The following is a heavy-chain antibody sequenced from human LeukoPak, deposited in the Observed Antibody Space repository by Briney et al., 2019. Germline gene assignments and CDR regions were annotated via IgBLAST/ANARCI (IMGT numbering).Heavy chain of an antibody. CDR2: ISAYSGNT. CDR3: ARADCSDGSCYPTY. CDR1: GYTFTNYG. D-gene: IGHD2-15*01. V-gene: IGHV1-18*01. J-gene: IGHJ4*02. Sequence: ASVKVSCKASGYTFTNYGITWARQAPRQGLEWMGWISAYSGNTNYAQKFQGRVTMTTITSTSTAYMDLMSLRSDDTAVYYCARADCSDGSCYPTYWGQGTLVTVSS.